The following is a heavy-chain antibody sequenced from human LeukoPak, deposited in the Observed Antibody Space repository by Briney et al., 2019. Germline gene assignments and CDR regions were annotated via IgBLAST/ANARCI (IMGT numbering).Heavy chain of an antibody. CDR2: ISSSSSYI. V-gene: IGHV3-21*04. J-gene: IGHJ4*02. Sequence: SGGSLRLSCAASGFTFSSYSMNWVRQAPGKGLEWVSSISSSSSYIYYADSVKGRFTISRDNSKNTLYLQMNSLRAEDTAVYYCARDQAGGSSSWSYWGQGTLVTVSS. CDR1: GFTFSSYS. D-gene: IGHD6-13*01. CDR3: ARDQAGGSSSWSY.